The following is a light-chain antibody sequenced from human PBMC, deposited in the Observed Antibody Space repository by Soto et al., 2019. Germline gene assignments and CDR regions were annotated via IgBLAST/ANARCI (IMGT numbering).Light chain of an antibody. Sequence: DIQMTQSPSSLSASVGDRVTITCRASQTIIRYLNRYQQKPGRAPNLLIYAASSLHTGVQSRFSASGSVTEFTLTISSLQPEDSASYDCQQSYSTLFTFGPRTRVEIK. CDR2: AAS. V-gene: IGKV1-39*01. CDR1: QTIIRY. CDR3: QQSYSTLFT. J-gene: IGKJ3*01.